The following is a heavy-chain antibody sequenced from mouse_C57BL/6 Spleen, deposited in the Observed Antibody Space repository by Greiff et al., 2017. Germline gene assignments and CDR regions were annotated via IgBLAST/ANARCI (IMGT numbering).Heavy chain of an antibody. CDR1: GYAFSSYW. V-gene: IGHV1-80*01. J-gene: IGHJ4*01. D-gene: IGHD1-1*01. CDR2: IYPGDGDT. Sequence: QVQLKQSGAELVKPGASVKISCKASGYAFSSYWMNWVKQRPGKGLEWIGQIYPGDGDTNYNGKFKGKATLTADKSSSTAYMQLSSLTSEDSAVYFGARSPYYGSSPYYAMDYWGQGTSVTVSS. CDR3: ARSPYYGSSPYYAMDY.